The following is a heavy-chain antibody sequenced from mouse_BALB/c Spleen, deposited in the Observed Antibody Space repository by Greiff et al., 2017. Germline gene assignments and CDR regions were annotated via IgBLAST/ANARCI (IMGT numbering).Heavy chain of an antibody. D-gene: IGHD2-4*01. CDR3: ARTIDDYDWYFDV. Sequence: EVQLQESGAELVRPGALVKLSCKASGFNIKDYYLHWVKQRPEQGLEWIGWIDPENGNTIYDPKFPGKASITADTSSNTAYLQLSSLTSEDTAVYYCARTIDDYDWYFDVWGAGTTVTVSA. CDR2: IDPENGNT. J-gene: IGHJ1*01. V-gene: IGHV14-1*02. CDR1: GFNIKDYY.